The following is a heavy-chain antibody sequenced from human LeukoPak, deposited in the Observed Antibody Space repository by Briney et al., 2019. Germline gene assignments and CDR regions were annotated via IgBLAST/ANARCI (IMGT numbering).Heavy chain of an antibody. CDR1: GFTFSNYA. V-gene: IGHV3-48*01. CDR2: ISSTSSTV. D-gene: IGHD6-6*01. CDR3: ARGRDSSSSYPGY. Sequence: GGSLRLSCAASGFTFSNYAMNWVRQAPGKGLEWVSYISSTSSTVYYADSVKGRFTISRDNVKNSLYLQMNSLRAEDTAVYYCARGRDSSSSYPGYWGQGTLVTVSS. J-gene: IGHJ4*02.